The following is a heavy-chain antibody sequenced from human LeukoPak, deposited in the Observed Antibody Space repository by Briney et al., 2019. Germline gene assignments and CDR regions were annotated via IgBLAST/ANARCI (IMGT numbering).Heavy chain of an antibody. CDR2: IYSGGTT. J-gene: IGHJ4*02. Sequence: SETLSLTCTVSGGSISSGDYYWSWIRQPAGKGLEWIGRIYSGGTTTYNPSLNSRVSISADTSKNQYSLKLTSVTVADSAVYFCARESDLSHYDRTDYWGQGTLVTVSS. CDR3: ARESDLSHYDRTDY. D-gene: IGHD3-22*01. V-gene: IGHV4-61*02. CDR1: GGSISSGDYY.